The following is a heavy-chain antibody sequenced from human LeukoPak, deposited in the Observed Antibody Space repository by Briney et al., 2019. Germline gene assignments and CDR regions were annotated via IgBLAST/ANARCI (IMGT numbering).Heavy chain of an antibody. Sequence: GWSLRLSCAASGFTFSSYAMSWVRQAPGKGLEWVSAISGSGGSTYYADSVKGRFTISRDNSKNTLYLQMNSLRAEDTAVYYCAKDQIVVVVAATPWFDPWGQGTLVTVSS. J-gene: IGHJ5*02. CDR2: ISGSGGST. V-gene: IGHV3-23*01. CDR1: GFTFSSYA. CDR3: AKDQIVVVVAATPWFDP. D-gene: IGHD2-15*01.